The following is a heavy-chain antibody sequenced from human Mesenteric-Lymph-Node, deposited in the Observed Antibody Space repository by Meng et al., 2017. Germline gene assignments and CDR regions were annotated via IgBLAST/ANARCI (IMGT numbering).Heavy chain of an antibody. J-gene: IGHJ4*02. CDR3: ARGPTTYFDY. Sequence: QVKLREWGPGLVKLSQTLSLPCTVSGDTISSGEYFRSWIRQPPGKGLEWIGYMDYRGSTFYKPSLKSRVTISVDTSKNQFSLKLSSVTAADTAAYYCARGPTTYFDYWGQGTLVTVSS. V-gene: IGHV4-30-4*01. CDR1: GDTISSGEYF. CDR2: MDYRGST. D-gene: IGHD4-17*01.